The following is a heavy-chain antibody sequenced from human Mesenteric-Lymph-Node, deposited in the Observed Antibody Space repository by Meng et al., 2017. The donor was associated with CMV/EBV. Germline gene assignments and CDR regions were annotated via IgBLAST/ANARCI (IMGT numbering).Heavy chain of an antibody. CDR3: ARDIITIFGVDYYYYGMDV. J-gene: IGHJ6*02. D-gene: IGHD3-3*01. Sequence: ASVKVSSKASGYTSTSYGISWVRQAPGQGLEWMGWISAYNGNTNYAQKLQGRVTMTTDTSTSTAYMELRSLRSDDTAVYYCARDIITIFGVDYYYYGMDVWGQGTTVTVSS. CDR2: ISAYNGNT. V-gene: IGHV1-18*01. CDR1: GYTSTSYG.